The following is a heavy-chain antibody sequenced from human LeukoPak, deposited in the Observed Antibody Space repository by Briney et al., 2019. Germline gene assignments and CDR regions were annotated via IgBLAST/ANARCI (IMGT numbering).Heavy chain of an antibody. Sequence: GGSLRLSCAASGFNFSIYWMHWVRQAPGKGLVWVSGISGSGDNTYYADSVKGRFTISRDNSKNTLYVQVNSLGTEDTAAYYCAKGSYYDSSGSFYFDYWGQGTLVTVSS. V-gene: IGHV3-23*01. CDR3: AKGSYYDSSGSFYFDY. J-gene: IGHJ4*02. D-gene: IGHD3-22*01. CDR1: GFNFSIYW. CDR2: ISGSGDNT.